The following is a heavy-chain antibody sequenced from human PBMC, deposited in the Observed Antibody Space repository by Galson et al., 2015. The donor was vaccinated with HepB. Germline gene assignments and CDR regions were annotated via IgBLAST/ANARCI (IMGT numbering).Heavy chain of an antibody. V-gene: IGHV4-34*01. Sequence: TLSLTCAVFGTSLNDYYWNWVRQPPGKGLEWIGEITPGGKTDYNPSLKSRVTMSIDTTKNQFSLKLTSVTAADTAVYYCARGPTRGGWFDSWGRGTLVTVSS. CDR3: ARGPTRGGWFDS. CDR2: ITPGGKT. D-gene: IGHD2-2*01. CDR1: GTSLNDYY. J-gene: IGHJ5*01.